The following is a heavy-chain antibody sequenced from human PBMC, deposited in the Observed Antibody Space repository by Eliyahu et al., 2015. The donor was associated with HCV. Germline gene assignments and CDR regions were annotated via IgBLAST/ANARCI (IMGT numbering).Heavy chain of an antibody. CDR2: IFYSGST. D-gene: IGHD3-10*01. CDR1: GGSISSNY. V-gene: IGHV4-59*01. Sequence: QVQLQESGPGLVKPSETLSLTCSVSGGSISSNYWSWIRQPPGKGLEWIGYIFYSGSTNYSPSLKSRVTISIDTSKNQFSLKLRSVTAADTAVYYCARAMVRAVPYYFDSWGQGTLVTVSS. CDR3: ARAMVRAVPYYFDS. J-gene: IGHJ4*02.